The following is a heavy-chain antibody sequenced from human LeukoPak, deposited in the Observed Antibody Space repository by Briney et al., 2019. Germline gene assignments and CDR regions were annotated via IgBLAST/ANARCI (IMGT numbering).Heavy chain of an antibody. D-gene: IGHD4-17*01. CDR3: ARGRAVTTRSFDY. Sequence: SETLSLTCAVYGGSFSGYYWSWIRQPPGKGMEWIGEINHSGSTNYNPSLKSRVTISVDTSKNQFSLKLSSVTAADTAVYYCARGRAVTTRSFDYWGQGTLVTVSS. V-gene: IGHV4-34*01. J-gene: IGHJ4*02. CDR1: GGSFSGYY. CDR2: INHSGST.